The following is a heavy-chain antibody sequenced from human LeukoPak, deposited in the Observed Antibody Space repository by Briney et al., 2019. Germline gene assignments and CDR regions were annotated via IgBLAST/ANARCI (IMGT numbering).Heavy chain of an antibody. Sequence: PSETLSLXCTVSGGSSSSYHWSWIRQPPGKGLESIGYIYYSGSTNYNPSLKSRVTISVDTSKNQFSLKLSSVTAADTAVYYCASKAATIDFDYWGQGTLVTVSS. CDR3: ASKAATIDFDY. J-gene: IGHJ4*02. V-gene: IGHV4-59*12. CDR2: IYYSGST. D-gene: IGHD5-24*01. CDR1: GGSSSSYH.